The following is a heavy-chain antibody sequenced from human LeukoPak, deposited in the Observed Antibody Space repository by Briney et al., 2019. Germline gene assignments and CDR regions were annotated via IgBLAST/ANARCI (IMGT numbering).Heavy chain of an antibody. CDR3: ARGRYGPRLGN. Sequence: PSETLPLTCAVYGASFSDSYWSWIRQPPEKGLEWIGEINNSGSTSYNPSLNSRVIMSVDRSKNQFSLRLTSVTAADTAVYYCARGRYGPRLGNWGQGTLVTVSS. CDR2: INNSGST. CDR1: GASFSDSY. D-gene: IGHD3-16*01. V-gene: IGHV4-34*01. J-gene: IGHJ4*02.